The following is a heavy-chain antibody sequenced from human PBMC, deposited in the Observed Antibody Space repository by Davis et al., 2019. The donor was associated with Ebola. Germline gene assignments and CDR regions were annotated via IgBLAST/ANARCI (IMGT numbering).Heavy chain of an antibody. Sequence: ASVKVSCKASGITFSSHVITWVRQAPGQGLEWMGWISGYTAHTYVTPSLEGRVTLSTDTSTRTVYMELRSLTSDDTAVYYRARGRRAAAGGMDYYYGMDVWGQGTPVTVSS. CDR3: ARGRRAAAGGMDYYYGMDV. J-gene: IGHJ6*02. CDR2: ISGYTAHT. D-gene: IGHD6-13*01. V-gene: IGHV1-18*01. CDR1: GITFSSHV.